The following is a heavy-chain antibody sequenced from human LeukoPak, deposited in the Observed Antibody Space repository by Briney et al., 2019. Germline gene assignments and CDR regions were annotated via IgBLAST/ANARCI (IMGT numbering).Heavy chain of an antibody. J-gene: IGHJ2*01. CDR1: GYTFYNYA. V-gene: IGHV3-23*01. CDR3: AKYGSGQLWLLGWYFDF. CDR2: VSHDGAST. Sequence: PGGSQRLSCAASGYTFYNYAVTWVRQAPGKGLEWVSSVSHDGASTHYADSVKGRFTISRDNSKNTVFLQMDSLRAEDTAVYFCAKYGSGQLWLLGWYFDFWGSGTPVSVSS. D-gene: IGHD3-16*01.